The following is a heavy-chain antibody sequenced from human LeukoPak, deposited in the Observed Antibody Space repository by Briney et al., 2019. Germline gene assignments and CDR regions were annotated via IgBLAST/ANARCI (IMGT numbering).Heavy chain of an antibody. D-gene: IGHD3-16*01. CDR1: GFTFSSYG. CDR2: ISYDGSNK. Sequence: PGGSLRLSCAASGFTFSSYGMHWVRQAPGKGLEWVAVISYDGSNKYYADSVKGRFTISRDNSKNTLYLQMNSLRAEDTAVYYCARGFFTYPDWYSDLWGRGTLVTVSS. J-gene: IGHJ2*01. CDR3: ARGFFTYPDWYSDL. V-gene: IGHV3-30*03.